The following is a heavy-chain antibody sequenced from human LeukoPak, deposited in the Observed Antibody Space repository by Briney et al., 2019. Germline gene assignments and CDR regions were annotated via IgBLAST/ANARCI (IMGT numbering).Heavy chain of an antibody. J-gene: IGHJ4*02. CDR2: INHSGST. Sequence: PSETLSLTCAVYGGSFSGYYWSWIRQPPGKGLEWIGEINHSGSTNYNPSLKSRVTISVDTSKNQFSLKLSSVTAADTAVYYCARGRGYSNSELDYWGQGTLVTVSS. D-gene: IGHD4-11*01. CDR3: ARGRGYSNSELDY. V-gene: IGHV4-34*01. CDR1: GGSFSGYY.